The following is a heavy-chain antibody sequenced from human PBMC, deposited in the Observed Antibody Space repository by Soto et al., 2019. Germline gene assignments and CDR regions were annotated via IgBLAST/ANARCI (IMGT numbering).Heavy chain of an antibody. CDR1: GFTFSSYA. Sequence: EVQLLESGGGLVQPGGSLSLSCAASGFTFSSYAMSWVRQAPGKGLEWVQAISGSGGSTYYADSVKGRFTISRDNSKNTLYLQMNSLRAEDTAVYYCAKGTTNYYDSSLMGWGQGTLVTVSS. CDR3: AKGTTNYYDSSLMG. J-gene: IGHJ4*02. D-gene: IGHD3-22*01. CDR2: ISGSGGST. V-gene: IGHV3-23*01.